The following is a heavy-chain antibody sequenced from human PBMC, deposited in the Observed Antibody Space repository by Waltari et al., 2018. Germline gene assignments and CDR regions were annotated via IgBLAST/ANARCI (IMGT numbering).Heavy chain of an antibody. V-gene: IGHV5-51*01. CDR3: ARPIAVAGRGGVDP. J-gene: IGHJ5*02. D-gene: IGHD6-19*01. CDR1: GDSFNSYW. CDR2: IYPGDSDT. Sequence: EVQLVQSGAEVKKPGESLKISCKGSGDSFNSYWIGLVRHMPGKGLEGMGIIYPGDSDTRYSPSFQGQVTISADKSISTAYLQWSSLKASDTAMYYCARPIAVAGRGGVDPWGQGTLVTVSS.